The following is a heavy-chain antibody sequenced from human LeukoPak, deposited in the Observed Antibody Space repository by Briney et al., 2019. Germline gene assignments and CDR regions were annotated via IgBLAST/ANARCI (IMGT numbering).Heavy chain of an antibody. CDR2: ISAYNSAYNGNT. CDR1: GYTFINYG. D-gene: IGHD3-10*01. V-gene: IGHV1-18*01. CDR3: AREYGSGSYTGIDY. Sequence: ASVKVFRKASGYTFINYGITWGRQAPGQGLERMGWISAYNSAYNGNTHYAQKLQGRVTMTTDTSTNTGYMELRSLRSDDTAVYYCAREYGSGSYTGIDYWGQGTLVTVSS. J-gene: IGHJ4*02.